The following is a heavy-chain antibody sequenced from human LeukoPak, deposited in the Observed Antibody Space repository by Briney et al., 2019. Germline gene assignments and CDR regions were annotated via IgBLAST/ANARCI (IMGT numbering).Heavy chain of an antibody. V-gene: IGHV3-23*01. D-gene: IGHD4-23*01. CDR2: ISGSGGST. J-gene: IGHJ4*02. CDR3: AKRGTVDQGGY. Sequence: GGSLGLSFAASGFTFSSYAMSWVRQAPGKGLEWVSAISGSGGSTYYADSVKGRFTISRDNSKNTLYLQMNSLRAEDTAVYYCAKRGTVDQGGYWGQGTLVTVSS. CDR1: GFTFSSYA.